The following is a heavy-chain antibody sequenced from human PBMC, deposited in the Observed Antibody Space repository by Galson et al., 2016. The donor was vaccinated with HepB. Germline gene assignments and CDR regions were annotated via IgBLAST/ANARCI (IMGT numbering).Heavy chain of an antibody. CDR3: ARHRAGVYYLGY. CDR1: EYRFSSHW. J-gene: IGHJ4*02. V-gene: IGHV5-51*01. CDR2: IYPGDSDT. Sequence: QSGAEVKKPGESLGISCKASEYRFSSHWIGWVRQMPGKGLELVGFIYPGDSDTRYSPSFQGQVTISADKSISTAYLQWNSLKTSDTAVYYCARHRAGVYYLGYWGQGTLVTVSS. D-gene: IGHD3-10*01.